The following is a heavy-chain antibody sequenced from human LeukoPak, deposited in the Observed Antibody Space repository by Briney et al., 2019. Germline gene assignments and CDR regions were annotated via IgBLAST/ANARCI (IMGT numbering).Heavy chain of an antibody. CDR3: ARHGRITMIVVVPENWFDP. Sequence: SETLSLTCTVSGGSISSSSYYWGWIRQPPGKGLEWIGRIYYSGSTYYNPSLKSRVTISVDTSKNQFSLKLSSVTAADTAVYYCARHGRITMIVVVPENWFDPWGQGTLVTVSS. D-gene: IGHD3-22*01. CDR1: GGSISSSSYY. V-gene: IGHV4-39*01. J-gene: IGHJ5*02. CDR2: IYYSGST.